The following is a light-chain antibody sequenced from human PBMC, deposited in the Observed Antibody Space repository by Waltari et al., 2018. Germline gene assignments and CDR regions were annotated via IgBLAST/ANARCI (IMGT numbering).Light chain of an antibody. Sequence: IVMTQSPDSLSVYLGERATINCKSSQSVLYTSDSKNYPAWYQQKPEQPPKLLIYWASTRESGVPDRFTGSGSGTDFTLTVSSLQAEDVAVYYCQQYYDTPTFGQGTKLEIK. CDR1: QSVLYTSDSKNY. J-gene: IGKJ2*01. CDR2: WAS. V-gene: IGKV4-1*01. CDR3: QQYYDTPT.